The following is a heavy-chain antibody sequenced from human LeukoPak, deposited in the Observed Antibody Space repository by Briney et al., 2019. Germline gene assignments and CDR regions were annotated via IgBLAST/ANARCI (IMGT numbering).Heavy chain of an antibody. V-gene: IGHV1-69*01. Sequence: SVKVSCKASGGTFSSYTISWVRQAPGQGLEWMGGIIPIFGTANYAQKFQGRVTITADESTSTAYMELSSLRSEDTAVYYCARDDCSGGSCYFDYWGQGTLVTVSS. CDR1: GGTFSSYT. D-gene: IGHD2-15*01. CDR2: IIPIFGTA. CDR3: ARDDCSGGSCYFDY. J-gene: IGHJ4*02.